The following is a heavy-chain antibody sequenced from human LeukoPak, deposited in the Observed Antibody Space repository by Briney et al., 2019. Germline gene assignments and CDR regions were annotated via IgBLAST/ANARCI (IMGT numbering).Heavy chain of an antibody. D-gene: IGHD3-10*01. CDR2: IYYSGNT. J-gene: IGHJ5*02. V-gene: IGHV4-39*01. CDR3: AGQNRGSTLVRGVMDL. CDR1: GGSIRSSSYY. Sequence: SETLSLTCTVSGGSIRSSSYYWGWIRQPPGKGLEWIGSIYYSGNTYYTPSLKSRVTISVETSKNHFSVKLSSVTAADTAMYYCAGQNRGSTLVRGVMDLWGQGTLVTVSS.